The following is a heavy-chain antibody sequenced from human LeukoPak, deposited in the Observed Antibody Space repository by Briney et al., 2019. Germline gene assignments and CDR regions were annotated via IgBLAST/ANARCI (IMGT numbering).Heavy chain of an antibody. Sequence: SVNVSCKASGGTFSIYAISWVRQAPGQGLEWMGGIIPIFGTANYAQKFQGRVTITADESTSTAYMELSSLGSEDTAVYYCARDRDSSGWYKGPLDYWGQGTLVTVSS. CDR1: GGTFSIYA. J-gene: IGHJ4*02. V-gene: IGHV1-69*13. CDR3: ARDRDSSGWYKGPLDY. CDR2: IIPIFGTA. D-gene: IGHD6-19*01.